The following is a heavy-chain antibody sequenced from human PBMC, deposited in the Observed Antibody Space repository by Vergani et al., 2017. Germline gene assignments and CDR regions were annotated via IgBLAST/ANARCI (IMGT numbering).Heavy chain of an antibody. CDR2: ISSSSSTI. CDR1: GFTFSSYS. V-gene: IGHV3-48*01. D-gene: IGHD3-22*01. J-gene: IGHJ3*02. CDR3: ARDKYYDSSGYLDAFDI. Sequence: EVQLVESGGGLVQPRGSLRLSCAASGFTFSSYSMNWVRQAPGKGLEWVSYISSSSSTIYYADSVKGRFTISRDNAKNSLYLQMNSLRAEDTAVYYCARDKYYDSSGYLDAFDIWGQGTMVTVSS.